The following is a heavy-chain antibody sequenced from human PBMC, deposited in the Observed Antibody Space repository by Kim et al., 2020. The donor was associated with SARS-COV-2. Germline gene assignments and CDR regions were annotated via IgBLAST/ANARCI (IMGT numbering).Heavy chain of an antibody. CDR3: AKDGDTSTTRTDSLDI. J-gene: IGHJ3*02. D-gene: IGHD3-16*01. Sequence: DSVKGRFTISRDNSMNTLSLQRTSLRVEDTALYYCAKDGDTSTTRTDSLDIWGQGTMVTVSS. V-gene: IGHV3-23*01.